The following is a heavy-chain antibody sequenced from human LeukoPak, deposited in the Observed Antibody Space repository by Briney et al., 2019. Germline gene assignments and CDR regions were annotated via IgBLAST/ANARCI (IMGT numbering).Heavy chain of an antibody. D-gene: IGHD6-19*01. CDR2: ISGSGGST. Sequence: PGGSLRLSCAASGFTFSSSAMSWVRQAPGKGLEWVSSISGSGGSTYYADSVKGRFTISRDNSKNTLYLQMNSLRAEDTAVYYCAKVLAVAGRRDIWGQGTMVTVSS. V-gene: IGHV3-23*01. CDR1: GFTFSSSA. CDR3: AKVLAVAGRRDI. J-gene: IGHJ3*02.